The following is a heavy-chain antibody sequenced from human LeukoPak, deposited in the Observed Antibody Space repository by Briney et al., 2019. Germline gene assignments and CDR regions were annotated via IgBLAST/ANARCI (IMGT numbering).Heavy chain of an antibody. CDR2: IYPGDSDT. V-gene: IGHV5-51*01. J-gene: IGHJ6*02. CDR3: ARARSGEQYYYYGMDV. CDR1: GYTFTTYW. Sequence: GESLKISCKGSGYTFTTYWIGWVRQMPGKGLEWMGIIYPGDSDTRYSPSFQGQVTISADRSINTAYLQWSSLKASDTAMYYCARARSGEQYYYYGMDVWGQGTTVTVSS. D-gene: IGHD3-10*01.